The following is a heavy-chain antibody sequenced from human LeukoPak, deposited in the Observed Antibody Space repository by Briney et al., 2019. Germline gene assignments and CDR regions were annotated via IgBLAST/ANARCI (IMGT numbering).Heavy chain of an antibody. CDR2: IYTSGST. D-gene: IGHD6-13*01. V-gene: IGHV4-4*07. Sequence: SETLSLTCTVSGGSISSYYWSWIRQPAGKGLEWIGRIYTSGSTNYNPSLKSRVTMSVDTSKNQFSLKLSSVTAADTAVYYCARGHMAAAGRRGYYFDCWGQGTLVTVSS. CDR3: ARGHMAAAGRRGYYFDC. J-gene: IGHJ4*02. CDR1: GGSISSYY.